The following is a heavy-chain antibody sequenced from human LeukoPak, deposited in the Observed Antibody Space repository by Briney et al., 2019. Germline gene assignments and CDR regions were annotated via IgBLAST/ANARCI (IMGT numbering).Heavy chain of an antibody. CDR2: IYHSGST. CDR3: AKDPQRSGYRVRVVYFDY. V-gene: IGHV4-4*02. D-gene: IGHD3-22*01. CDR1: GGSISSSNW. J-gene: IGHJ4*02. Sequence: SGTLSLTCAVSGGSISSSNWWSWVRQPPGKGLEWIGEIYHSGSTNYNPSLKSRVTISVDKSKNQFSLKLSSVTAADTAVYYCAKDPQRSGYRVRVVYFDYWGQGTLVTVSS.